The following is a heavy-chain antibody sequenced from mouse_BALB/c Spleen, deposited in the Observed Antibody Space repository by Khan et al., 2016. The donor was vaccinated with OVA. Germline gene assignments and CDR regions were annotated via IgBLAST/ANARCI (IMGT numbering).Heavy chain of an antibody. CDR3: TRLAYYYDSGGFAY. V-gene: IGHV5-6*01. D-gene: IGHD1-1*01. CDR1: GFTFSTYG. Sequence: EVQLVESGGDLVKPGGSLKLSCAASGFTFSTYGMSWVRQTPDKRLEWVATVSTGGGYTYYLDSVKGRFTISRDNAKNTLYLQMSGRKSEDTAMFYCTRLAYYYDSGGFAYWGQGTLVTVSA. CDR2: VSTGGGYT. J-gene: IGHJ3*01.